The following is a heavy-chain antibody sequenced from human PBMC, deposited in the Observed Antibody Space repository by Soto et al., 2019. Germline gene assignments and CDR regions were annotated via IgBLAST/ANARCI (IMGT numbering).Heavy chain of an antibody. V-gene: IGHV1-46*01. Sequence: GASVKVSCKASGFAFITYYMHWVRQAPGQGLEWVGTMNPSGGDTSYAEKFQGRITMTRDTSTNTLYMEISSLRSEDTAVYYCARGRYCSSTSCRNYYYYSGMDVWDQGTTVTVSS. CDR3: ARGRYCSSTSCRNYYYYSGMDV. D-gene: IGHD2-2*01. CDR1: GFAFITYY. J-gene: IGHJ6*02. CDR2: MNPSGGDT.